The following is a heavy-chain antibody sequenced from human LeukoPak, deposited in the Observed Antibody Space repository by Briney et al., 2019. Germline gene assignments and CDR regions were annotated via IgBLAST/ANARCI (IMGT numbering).Heavy chain of an antibody. V-gene: IGHV1-2*02. D-gene: IGHD2-2*01. CDR2: INPNSGAT. Sequence: SVKVSCEASGYTFTGYYMHWVRQAPGQGLEWMGWINPNSGATNYAQKFQARVTMTRDTSISVAYMELSRLRSDDTAVYYCARVEGYCTTTSCQQTNAFDIWGQGTMVTVSS. J-gene: IGHJ3*02. CDR3: ARVEGYCTTTSCQQTNAFDI. CDR1: GYTFTGYY.